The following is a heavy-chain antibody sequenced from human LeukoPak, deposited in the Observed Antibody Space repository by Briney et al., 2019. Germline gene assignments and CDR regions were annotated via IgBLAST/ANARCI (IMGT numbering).Heavy chain of an antibody. V-gene: IGHV3-21*01. CDR1: GFTFSTYS. CDR2: ITSTSSYI. D-gene: IGHD6-19*01. CDR3: AREEAVAGSFDY. J-gene: IGHJ4*02. Sequence: GGSLRLSCAASGFTFSTYSMNWVRQAPGKGLEWVSSITSTSSYIHYADSVKGRFTISRDNAKNSEYLQMNSLRAEDTAVYYCAREEAVAGSFDYWGQGTLVTVSS.